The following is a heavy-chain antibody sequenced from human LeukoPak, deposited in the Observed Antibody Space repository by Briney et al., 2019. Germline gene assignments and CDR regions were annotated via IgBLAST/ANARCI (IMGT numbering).Heavy chain of an antibody. V-gene: IGHV4-34*01. J-gene: IGHJ4*02. CDR1: GGSFSGYK. D-gene: IGHD3-22*01. Sequence: PSETLSLTCAVYGGSFSGYKWGWIRQSPGKGLEWIGEISDSGDTNYNPSLKSRVTISVDTSKNQFSLELSSVTAADTAVYYCARGEIYYNTSGFLKFVYWGQGTLVTVSS. CDR3: ARGEIYYNTSGFLKFVY. CDR2: ISDSGDT.